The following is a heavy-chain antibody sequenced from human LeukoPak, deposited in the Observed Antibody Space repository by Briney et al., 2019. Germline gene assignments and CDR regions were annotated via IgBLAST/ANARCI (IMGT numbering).Heavy chain of an antibody. CDR1: GYTFSSYG. CDR3: ARTTVVATYYFDY. CDR2: ISAYNGNT. D-gene: IGHD4-23*01. V-gene: IGHV1-18*01. Sequence: ASVKVSCKASGYTFSSYGIIWVRQAPGQGLEWMGWISAYNGNTNYAQKFQGRVTMTRDMSTSTVYMELSSLRSDDTAVYYCARTTVVATYYFDYWGQGTLVTVSS. J-gene: IGHJ4*02.